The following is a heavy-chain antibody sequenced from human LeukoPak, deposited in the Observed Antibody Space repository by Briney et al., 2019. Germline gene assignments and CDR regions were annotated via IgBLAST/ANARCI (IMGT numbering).Heavy chain of an antibody. CDR2: ISSSSSYI. V-gene: IGHV3-21*01. CDR1: GCTFSSYN. Sequence: GGSLRLSCAASGCTFSSYNMNWVRQAPGKGLEWVSSISSSSSYIYYADSVKGRFTISRDNAKNSLYLQMNSLRAEDTAVYYCARDTLLGATGAFDIWGQGTMVTVSS. CDR3: ARDTLLGATGAFDI. D-gene: IGHD1-26*01. J-gene: IGHJ3*02.